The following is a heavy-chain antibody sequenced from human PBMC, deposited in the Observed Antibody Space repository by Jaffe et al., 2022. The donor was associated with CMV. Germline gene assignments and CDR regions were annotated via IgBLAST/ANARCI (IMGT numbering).Heavy chain of an antibody. V-gene: IGHV5-51*01. CDR3: VRFGVGATNGGDY. D-gene: IGHD1-26*01. CDR1: GYTFTGQW. Sequence: EVLLVQSGAEVKKPGESLKISCQASGYTFTGQWIGWVRQMPGKGLEWMGIIYPGDSDTRYSPSFQGQVTMSADKSISTVYLQWISLKASDTGMYYCVRFGVGATNGGDYWGQGTLVTVSS. J-gene: IGHJ4*02. CDR2: IYPGDSDT.